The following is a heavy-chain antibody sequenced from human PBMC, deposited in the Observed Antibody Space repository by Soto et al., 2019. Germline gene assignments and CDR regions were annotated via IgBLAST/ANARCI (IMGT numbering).Heavy chain of an antibody. CDR2: IYHSGST. J-gene: IGHJ5*02. CDR3: AREDPVRNWFDP. D-gene: IGHD3-10*01. V-gene: IGHV4-4*02. CDR1: GGSISSNNW. Sequence: SETLSLTCAVSGGSISSNNWWSWVRQPPGKGLEWIGEIYHSGSTNYNPSLKSRVTISVDTSKNQFSLKLSSVTAADTAVYYCAREDPVRNWFDPWGQGTLVTVSS.